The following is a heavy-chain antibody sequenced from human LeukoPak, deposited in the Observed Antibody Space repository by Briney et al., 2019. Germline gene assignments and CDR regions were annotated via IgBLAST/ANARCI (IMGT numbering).Heavy chain of an antibody. CDR1: GGSFSGYY. CDR2: INHSGST. J-gene: IGHJ6*03. CDR3: ARVPQPLSYYYDSSGNYYYMDV. V-gene: IGHV4-34*01. Sequence: SETLSLTCAVYGGSFSGYYWSWIRQPPGKGLEWIGEINHSGSTNYNPSLKSRVTISVDTSKNQFSLKLSSVTAADTAVYYCARVPQPLSYYYDSSGNYYYMDVWGKGTTVTASS. D-gene: IGHD3-22*01.